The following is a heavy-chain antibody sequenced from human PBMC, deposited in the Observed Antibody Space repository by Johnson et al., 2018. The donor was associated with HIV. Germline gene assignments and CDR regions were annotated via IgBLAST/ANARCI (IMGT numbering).Heavy chain of an antibody. V-gene: IGHV3-30-3*01. D-gene: IGHD4-17*01. CDR1: GFTFSSYA. J-gene: IGHJ3*02. Sequence: QMLLVESGGGVVQPGRSLRLSCAASGFTFSSYAMHWVRQAPGKGLEWVAVISYDGSNKYYADSVKGRFTISRDNSKNTLYLQMNSLRAEDTAVYYCARVGLGDYVVAFDIWGQGTMVTVSS. CDR3: ARVGLGDYVVAFDI. CDR2: ISYDGSNK.